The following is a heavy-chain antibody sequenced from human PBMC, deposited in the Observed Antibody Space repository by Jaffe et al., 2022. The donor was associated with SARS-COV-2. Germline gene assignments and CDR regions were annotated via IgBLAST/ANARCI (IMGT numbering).Heavy chain of an antibody. Sequence: QVQLVQSGAEVKKPGASVKVSCKASGYTFNNYDINWVRQATGQGLEWMGWMNPNSGNTGYAQKFQGRVTMTRNTSITTAYMELSSLRSEDTAVYYCARTSYYDSHQNWLDPWGQGTLVTVSS. J-gene: IGHJ5*02. CDR1: GYTFNNYD. V-gene: IGHV1-8*01. D-gene: IGHD3-22*01. CDR2: MNPNSGNT. CDR3: ARTSYYDSHQNWLDP.